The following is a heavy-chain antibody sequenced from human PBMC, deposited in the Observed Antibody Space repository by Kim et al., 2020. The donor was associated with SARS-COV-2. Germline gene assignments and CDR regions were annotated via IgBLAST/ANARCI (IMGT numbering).Heavy chain of an antibody. CDR2: ISSSSSYI. Sequence: GGSLRLSCAASGFTFSSYSMNWVRQAPGKGLEWVSSISSSSSYIYYADSVKGRFTISRDNAKNSLYLQMNSLRAEDTAVYYCANTKQREGGLDYWGQGTLVTVSS. CDR1: GFTFSSYS. V-gene: IGHV3-21*01. J-gene: IGHJ4*02. D-gene: IGHD6-25*01. CDR3: ANTKQREGGLDY.